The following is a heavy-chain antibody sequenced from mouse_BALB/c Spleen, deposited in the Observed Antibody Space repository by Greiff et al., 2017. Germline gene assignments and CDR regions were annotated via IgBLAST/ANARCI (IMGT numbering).Heavy chain of an antibody. CDR1: GFSLTSYG. J-gene: IGHJ4*01. CDR3: ARQGRYDGAGYAMDY. D-gene: IGHD2-14*01. CDR2: IWSDGST. Sequence: VKLMESGPDLVAPSQSLSITCTVSGFSLTSYGVHWVRQPPGKGLEWLVVIWSDGSTTYNSALKSRLSISKDNSKSQVFLKMNSLQTDDTAMYYCARQGRYDGAGYAMDYWGQGTSVTVSS. V-gene: IGHV2-6-2*01.